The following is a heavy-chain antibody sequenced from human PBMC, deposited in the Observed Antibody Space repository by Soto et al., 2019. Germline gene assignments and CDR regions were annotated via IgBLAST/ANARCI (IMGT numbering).Heavy chain of an antibody. V-gene: IGHV4-59*01. D-gene: IGHD5-18*01. CDR2: IYYSGST. J-gene: IGHJ4*02. Sequence: SETLSLTCTVSGGSISSYYWSWIRQPPGKGLEWIGYIYYSGSTNYNPSLKSRVTISVDTSKNQFSLKLSSVTAADTAVYYCARDRGYSYGDPHEFDYWGQGTLVTVSS. CDR1: GGSISSYY. CDR3: ARDRGYSYGDPHEFDY.